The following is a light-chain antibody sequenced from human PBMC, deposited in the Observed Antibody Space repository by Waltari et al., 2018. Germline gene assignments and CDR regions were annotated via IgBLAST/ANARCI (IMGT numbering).Light chain of an antibody. J-gene: IGLJ3*02. Sequence: QSVLTQPPSVSGAPGQRVTIPCTGSNSHIGAGFNLPWYQQLPGTAPKLLPFRNSHRPSGVPDRFSGSNSGTSASLVITGLQADDEADYFCQSYDNSLGGSEVVFGGGTKLTVL. CDR3: QSYDNSLGGSEVV. CDR1: NSHIGAGFN. V-gene: IGLV1-40*01. CDR2: RNS.